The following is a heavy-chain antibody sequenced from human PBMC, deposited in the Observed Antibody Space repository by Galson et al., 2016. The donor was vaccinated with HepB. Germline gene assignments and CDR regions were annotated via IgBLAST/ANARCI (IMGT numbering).Heavy chain of an antibody. Sequence: SLRLSCAVSGFTFTNYGMHWVRQTPGQGLEWVAVIWYDGSNKYYSDSVRGRFTISRDNSKNTSYLQMNSLRGDDTAVYYCGKDRYGSSWSFVYYGLGDWGQGTTVTVSS. CDR3: GKDRYGSSWSFVYYGLGD. CDR2: IWYDGSNK. D-gene: IGHD6-13*01. CDR1: GFTFTNYG. J-gene: IGHJ6*02. V-gene: IGHV3-33*03.